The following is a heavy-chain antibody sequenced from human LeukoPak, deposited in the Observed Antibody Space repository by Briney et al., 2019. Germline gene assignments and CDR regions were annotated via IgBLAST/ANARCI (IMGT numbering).Heavy chain of an antibody. CDR3: ARHLHYGGKPFDY. CDR2: VYYSGST. V-gene: IGHV4-59*08. D-gene: IGHD4-23*01. Sequence: SETLSLTCTVSGGSINGYYWSWIRQPPGKGLEWIGYVYYSGSTDYNPSLRSRVAISVDTSKNQFSLKLSSVTAADTAVYYCARHLHYGGKPFDYWGQGALVTVSS. CDR1: GGSINGYY. J-gene: IGHJ4*02.